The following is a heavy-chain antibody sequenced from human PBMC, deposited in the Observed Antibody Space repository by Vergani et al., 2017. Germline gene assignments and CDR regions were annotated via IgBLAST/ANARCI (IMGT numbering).Heavy chain of an antibody. Sequence: QVQLVQSGAEVKKPGASVKVSCKASGYTFTGYYMHWVRQAPGQGLEWMGWINPNSGGTHYAQKFRGRVTMTRDTSISTAYMELSRLRSDDTAVYYCARRYSSSWYYFDYWGQGTLVTVSS. J-gene: IGHJ4*02. CDR3: ARRYSSSWYYFDY. CDR1: GYTFTGYY. CDR2: INPNSGGT. D-gene: IGHD6-13*01. V-gene: IGHV1-2*02.